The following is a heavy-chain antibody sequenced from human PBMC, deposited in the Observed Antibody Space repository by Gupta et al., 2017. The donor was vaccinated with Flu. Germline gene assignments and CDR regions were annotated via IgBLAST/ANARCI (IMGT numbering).Heavy chain of an antibody. D-gene: IGHD5-18*01. J-gene: IGHJ4*02. CDR3: ARDVIPYSYGNSGDFDY. CDR2: ISSSGSTI. Sequence: EVQLVESGGGLVQPGGSLRLSCAASGFTFSSYEMNWVRKAPGKGLEWVSYISSSGSTIYYADSVKGRFTISRDNAKNSLYLQMNSLRAEDTAVYYCARDVIPYSYGNSGDFDYWGQGTLVTVSS. CDR1: GFTFSSYE. V-gene: IGHV3-48*03.